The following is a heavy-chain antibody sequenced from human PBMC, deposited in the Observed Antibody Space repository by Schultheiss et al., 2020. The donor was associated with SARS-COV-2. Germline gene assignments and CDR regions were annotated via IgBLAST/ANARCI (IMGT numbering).Heavy chain of an antibody. CDR2: INHSGST. V-gene: IGHV4-34*01. J-gene: IGHJ4*02. CDR1: GGSFSSYY. Sequence: SETLSLTCAVYGGSFSSYYWSWIRQPPGKGLEWIGEINHSGSTYYNPSLKSRVTISVDTSKNQFSLKLSSVTAADTAVYYCARITRGDSRSGLLDYWGQGTLVTVSS. D-gene: IGHD2-21*02. CDR3: ARITRGDSRSGLLDY.